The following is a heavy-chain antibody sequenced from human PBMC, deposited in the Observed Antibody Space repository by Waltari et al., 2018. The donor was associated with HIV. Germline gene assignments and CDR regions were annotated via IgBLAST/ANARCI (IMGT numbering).Heavy chain of an antibody. CDR3: ARGISMIVVVNQNQWGAFDI. CDR2: IYSGGNT. V-gene: IGHV3-66*01. D-gene: IGHD3-22*01. Sequence: EVQLVESGGGLVERGGSLRLLCEEYGLTGGSNYSNVVGQAPGQVLECVSVIYSGGNTYYADSVKGRFTISRDNSKNTLYLQMNSLRAEDTAVYYCARGISMIVVVNQNQWGAFDIWGQGTMVTVSS. J-gene: IGHJ3*02. CDR1: GLTGGSNY.